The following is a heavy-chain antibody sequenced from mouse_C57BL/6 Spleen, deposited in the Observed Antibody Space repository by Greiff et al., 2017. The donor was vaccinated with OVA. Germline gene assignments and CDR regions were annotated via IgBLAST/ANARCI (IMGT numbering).Heavy chain of an antibody. CDR3: AREDDYDGYAMDY. J-gene: IGHJ4*01. CDR1: GYTFTSYW. Sequence: VQLQQPGAELVMPGASVKLSCKASGYTFTSYWMHWVKQRPGQGLEWIGEIDPSDSYTNYNQKFKGKSTLTVDKSSSTAYMQLSSLTSEDSAVYFCAREDDYDGYAMDYWGQGTSVTVSS. CDR2: IDPSDSYT. D-gene: IGHD2-4*01. V-gene: IGHV1-69*01.